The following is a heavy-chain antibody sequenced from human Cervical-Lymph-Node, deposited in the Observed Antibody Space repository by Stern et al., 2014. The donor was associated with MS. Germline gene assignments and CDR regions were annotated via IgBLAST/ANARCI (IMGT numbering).Heavy chain of an antibody. CDR1: GGSISTSY. V-gene: IGHV4-4*07. J-gene: IGHJ4*02. D-gene: IGHD1-1*01. Sequence: VQLVESGPGLVKPSETLSLTCSVSGGSISTSYWNWIRQPAGKGLEWIWRIYPSGNTNANPSLKSRVTLSRDTPKNQFSLRLSSVTAADTAVYYCAREALQGLWTDSWGQGSLVTVSS. CDR3: AREALQGLWTDS. CDR2: IYPSGNT.